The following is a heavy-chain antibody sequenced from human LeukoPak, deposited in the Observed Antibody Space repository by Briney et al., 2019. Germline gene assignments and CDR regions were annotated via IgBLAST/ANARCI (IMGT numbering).Heavy chain of an antibody. CDR2: ISAYNGNT. D-gene: IGHD3-22*01. CDR1: GYTFTSYG. Sequence: ASVKVSCKASGYTFTSYGISWVRQAPGQGLEWMGWISAYNGNTNYAQKLQGRVTMTTDTSTSTAYMELRSLRSDDTAVYYCARDYYDSSGYYLDAFDIWGQGTMVTVSS. V-gene: IGHV1-18*01. J-gene: IGHJ3*02. CDR3: ARDYYDSSGYYLDAFDI.